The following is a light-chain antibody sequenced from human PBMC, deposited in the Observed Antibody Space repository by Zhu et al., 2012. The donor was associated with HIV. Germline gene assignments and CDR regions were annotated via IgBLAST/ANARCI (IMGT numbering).Light chain of an antibody. Sequence: EIVLTQSPATLSLSPGERATLSCRASQSVRSSYLAWYQQKPGQAPRLLIYGASSRATGIPDRFSGSGSGTDFTLTIGRLEPEDFAVYYCQQYGTSPMTFGQGTKVEIK. CDR3: QQYGTSPMT. J-gene: IGKJ1*01. V-gene: IGKV3-20*01. CDR1: QSVRSSY. CDR2: GAS.